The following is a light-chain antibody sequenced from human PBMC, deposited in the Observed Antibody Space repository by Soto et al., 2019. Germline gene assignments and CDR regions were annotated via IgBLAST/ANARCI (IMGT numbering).Light chain of an antibody. J-gene: IGLJ2*01. V-gene: IGLV2-14*01. CDR1: SRDVGGYKY. Sequence: QSVLTQPASVSGSPGQSITISCTGSSRDVGGYKYVSWYQQHPGKAPKLMIYDVSNRPSGVSNRFSGSKSGNTASLTISGLKAEDEADYYCSSYTSSSTLVFGGGTKVTVL. CDR3: SSYTSSSTLV. CDR2: DVS.